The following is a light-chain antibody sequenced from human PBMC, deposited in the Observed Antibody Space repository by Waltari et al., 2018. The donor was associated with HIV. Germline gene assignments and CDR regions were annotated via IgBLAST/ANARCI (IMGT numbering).Light chain of an antibody. Sequence: QSALTQPASVSGSPGQSITISCTGTSSDVGGYKYVPWYQQHPGKAPNLMIYDVSNRRSGCSNRFSGSKSGNTASLTISGLQAEDEADYYCSSYTSSSTYVFGTGTKVTVL. CDR3: SSYTSSSTYV. CDR1: SSDVGGYKY. V-gene: IGLV2-14*03. CDR2: DVS. J-gene: IGLJ1*01.